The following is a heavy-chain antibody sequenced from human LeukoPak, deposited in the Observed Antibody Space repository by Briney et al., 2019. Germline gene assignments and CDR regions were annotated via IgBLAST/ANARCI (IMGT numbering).Heavy chain of an antibody. Sequence: GGSLRLSCAASGFAFSTYSMNWVRQAPGKGLEWVSSISSSSSYIYYADSVKGRFTISRDNAKNSLYLQMSSLRAEDTAVYYCARDPEHGDYYYYYYMDVWGKGTTVTVSS. CDR3: ARDPEHGDYYYYYYMDV. CDR1: GFAFSTYS. D-gene: IGHD4-17*01. V-gene: IGHV3-21*06. J-gene: IGHJ6*03. CDR2: ISSSSSYI.